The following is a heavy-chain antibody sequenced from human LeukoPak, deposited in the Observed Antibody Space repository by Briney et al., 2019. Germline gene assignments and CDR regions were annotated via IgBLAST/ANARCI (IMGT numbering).Heavy chain of an antibody. CDR1: GGSFSGNY. D-gene: IGHD3-3*01. CDR3: ARGVGYYDFWSGYYKATYYFDY. J-gene: IGHJ4*02. V-gene: IGHV4-34*01. CDR2: INHSGST. Sequence: PPETLSLACAVDGGSFSGNYWSWVRQLPGELLEWNGEINHSGSTTFNPCLKSRVTISVDTSKNQFSLKLSSVTAADTAVYYCARGVGYYDFWSGYYKATYYFDYWGQGTLVTVSS.